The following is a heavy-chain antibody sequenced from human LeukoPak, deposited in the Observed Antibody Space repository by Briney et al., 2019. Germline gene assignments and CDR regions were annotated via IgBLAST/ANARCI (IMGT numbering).Heavy chain of an antibody. CDR2: MNPNSGNT. J-gene: IGHJ6*03. V-gene: IGHV1-8*03. CDR1: GYTFTSYD. CDR3: ARESNYYYMDV. Sequence: ASVKVSCKASGYTFTSYDINWVRQATGQGLEWMGWMNPNSGNTGYAQKFQGRVTITRNTSISTAYMELSSLRSEDTAVYYCARESNYYYMDVWGKGITVTVSS.